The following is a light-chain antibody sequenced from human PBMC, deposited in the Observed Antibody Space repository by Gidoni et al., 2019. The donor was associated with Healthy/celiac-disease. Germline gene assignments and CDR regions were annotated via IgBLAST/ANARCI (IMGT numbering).Light chain of an antibody. CDR3: QQYDNLRVT. Sequence: DIQMTPSPSSLSASVGDRVTITCQASQDISNYLNWYQQKPGKAPKLLIYDASNLETGVPSRFSGSGSGTDFTFTISSLQPEDIATYYCQQYDNLRVTFGGGTKVEIK. CDR2: DAS. J-gene: IGKJ4*01. CDR1: QDISNY. V-gene: IGKV1-33*01.